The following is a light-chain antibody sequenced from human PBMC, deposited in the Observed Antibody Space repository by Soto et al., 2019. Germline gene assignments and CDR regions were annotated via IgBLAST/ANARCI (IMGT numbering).Light chain of an antibody. CDR2: AAS. CDR1: QGIRNE. V-gene: IGKV1-6*01. J-gene: IGKJ1*01. Sequence: AIQMTQSPSSLSASVGDRVTITCRASQGIRNELGWYQQKPGKAPKLLIYAASSLQSGVPSRFRGSGSGTDFTLTISSLQPEDFATYYCLPDYNYPWTYGQGTKVEIK. CDR3: LPDYNYPWT.